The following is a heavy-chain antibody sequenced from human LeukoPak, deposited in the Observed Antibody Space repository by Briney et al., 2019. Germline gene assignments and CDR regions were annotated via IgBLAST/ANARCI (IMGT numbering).Heavy chain of an antibody. J-gene: IGHJ4*02. D-gene: IGHD3-9*01. CDR3: ARGPRLLRYFDKYYFDY. V-gene: IGHV4-34*01. CDR2: INHSGST. Sequence: SETLPLTCAVYGGSFSGYYWSWIRQPPGKGLEWIGEINHSGSTNYNPSLKSRVTISVDTSKNQFSLKLSSVTAADTAVYYCARGPRLLRYFDKYYFDYWGQGTLVTVSS. CDR1: GGSFSGYY.